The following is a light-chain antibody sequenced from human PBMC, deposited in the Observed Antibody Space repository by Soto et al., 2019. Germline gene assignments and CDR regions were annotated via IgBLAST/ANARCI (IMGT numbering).Light chain of an antibody. V-gene: IGKV3-15*01. Sequence: EIVMTQSPATLSVSPGERATLSCRASQSVSSNLAWSQQKPGQAPRLLIYGASTMATGIPARFSGSGSGTEFTLTISSLQSEDFAVYYCQQYNNWPRRLTFGAGTKVEIK. CDR3: QQYNNWPRRLT. CDR2: GAS. J-gene: IGKJ4*01. CDR1: QSVSSN.